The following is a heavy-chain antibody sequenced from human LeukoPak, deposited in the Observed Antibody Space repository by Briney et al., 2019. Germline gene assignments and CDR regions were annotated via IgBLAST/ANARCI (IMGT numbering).Heavy chain of an antibody. D-gene: IGHD1-20*01. CDR2: IHYSGSP. CDR1: GGSNY. V-gene: IGHV4-59*08. CDR3: ARHSNWNGGVDWFDP. Sequence: PLETLSLTCTVSGGSNYWSWIRQPPGKGLEWIAYIHYSGSPHYNPSLKSRVTISIDTSENQLSLRLNSVTAADTAVYYCARHSNWNGGVDWFDPWGQGTQVTVSS. J-gene: IGHJ5*02.